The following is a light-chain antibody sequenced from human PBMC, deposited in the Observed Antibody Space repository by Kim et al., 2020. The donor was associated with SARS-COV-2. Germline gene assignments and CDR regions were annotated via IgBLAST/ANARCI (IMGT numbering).Light chain of an antibody. CDR1: SSDVGSYKY. CDR3: GSYAGSNKWV. Sequence: QSALTQPPSASGSLGRSVTISCTGTSSDVGSYKYVSWYQQHPGKAPKRMIFEVNQRPSGVPARFSGSKSGNTASLTVSGLQAEDEADYYCGSYAGSNKWVFGGGTKLTVL. V-gene: IGLV2-8*01. CDR2: EVN. J-gene: IGLJ3*02.